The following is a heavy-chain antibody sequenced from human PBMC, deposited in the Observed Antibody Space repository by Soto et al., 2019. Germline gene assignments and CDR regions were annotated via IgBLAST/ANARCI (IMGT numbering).Heavy chain of an antibody. D-gene: IGHD6-19*01. CDR1: GGTFSSYT. CDR2: IIPILGIA. J-gene: IGHJ4*02. CDR3: ARDESAVGSSGWYSFGY. V-gene: IGHV1-69*08. Sequence: QVQLVQSGAEVKKPGSSVKVSCKASGGTFSSYTISWVRQAPGQGLEWMGRIIPILGIANYAQKFQGRVTITADKSTSTAYMELSSLRSEDTAVYYCARDESAVGSSGWYSFGYWGQGTLVTVSS.